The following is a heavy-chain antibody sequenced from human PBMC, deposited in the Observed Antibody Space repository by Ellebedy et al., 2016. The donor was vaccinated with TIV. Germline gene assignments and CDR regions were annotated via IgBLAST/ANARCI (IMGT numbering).Heavy chain of an antibody. CDR3: AIERGYSYGYSDY. CDR2: ISWNSGSI. D-gene: IGHD5-18*01. Sequence: PGGSLRLSCAASGFTFDDYAMHWVRQAPGKGLEWVSGISWNSGSIGYADSVKGRFTISRDNAKNSLYLQMNSLRAEDTAVYYCAIERGYSYGYSDYWGQGTLVTVAS. J-gene: IGHJ4*02. V-gene: IGHV3-9*01. CDR1: GFTFDDYA.